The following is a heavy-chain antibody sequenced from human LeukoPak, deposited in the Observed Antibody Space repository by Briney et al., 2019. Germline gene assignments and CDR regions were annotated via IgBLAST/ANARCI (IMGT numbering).Heavy chain of an antibody. CDR3: ARVELAPYYYYMDV. J-gene: IGHJ6*03. Sequence: GGSLRLSCAASGFTVRSNNMSWVRQAPGKGLEWVSVIYSGGSTYYADSVKGRFTISRDNSKNTLYLQMNSLRAEDTAVYYCARVELAPYYYYMDVWGKGTTVTVSS. CDR1: GFTVRSNN. CDR2: IYSGGST. D-gene: IGHD1-26*01. V-gene: IGHV3-66*01.